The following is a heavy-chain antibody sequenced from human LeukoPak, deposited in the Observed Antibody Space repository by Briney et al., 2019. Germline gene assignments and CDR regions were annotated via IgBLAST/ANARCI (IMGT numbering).Heavy chain of an antibody. V-gene: IGHV1-8*01. CDR2: MNTNSGNT. D-gene: IGHD3-22*01. CDR3: ARGGRSTYYYDSSGYYGCDY. CDR1: GYTFTSYD. Sequence: ASVKVSCKASGYTFTSYDINWVRQANGQGHEWMGWMNTNSGNTGYAQKFQGRVTMTRNRYISKDNMELSSLRSEDTAVYYCARGGRSTYYYDSSGYYGCDYWGQGTLVTVSS. J-gene: IGHJ4*02.